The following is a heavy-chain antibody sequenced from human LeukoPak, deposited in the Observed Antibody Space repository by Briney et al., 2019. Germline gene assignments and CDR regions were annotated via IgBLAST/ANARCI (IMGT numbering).Heavy chain of an antibody. D-gene: IGHD6-19*01. J-gene: IGHJ4*02. CDR2: ISGSGGST. CDR1: GFTFSSYA. CDR3: ARTREQWLALHFDY. Sequence: PGGSLRLSWAASGFTFSSYAMSWVRQAPGKGLEWVSAISGSGGSTYYADSVKGRFTISRDNSKNTLYLQMNSLRAEDTAVYYCARTREQWLALHFDYWGQGTLVTVSS. V-gene: IGHV3-23*01.